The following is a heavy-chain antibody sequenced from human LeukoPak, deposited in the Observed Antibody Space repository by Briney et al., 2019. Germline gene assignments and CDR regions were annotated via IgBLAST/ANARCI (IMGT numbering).Heavy chain of an antibody. D-gene: IGHD3-3*01. V-gene: IGHV4-34*01. J-gene: IGHJ5*02. CDR1: GGPFSGYY. CDR2: INHSGST. Sequence: SETLSLTCAVYGGPFSGYYWSWIRQPPGKGLEWIGEINHSGSTSYNPSLKSRVTISVDTSKNQFSLTLSSVTAADTAVYYCARAMNRSGDYLGFDPWGLGIVVTVSS. CDR3: ARAMNRSGDYLGFDP.